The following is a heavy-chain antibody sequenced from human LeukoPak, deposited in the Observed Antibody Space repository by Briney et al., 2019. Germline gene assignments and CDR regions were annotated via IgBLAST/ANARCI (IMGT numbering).Heavy chain of an antibody. V-gene: IGHV3-7*01. D-gene: IGHD5-24*01. Sequence: GGSLRLSCAASGFTFSSYGMHWVRQAPGKGLERVANIKTDGTETYYMESVRGRFTISRDNARNSLYLQMNSLTVEDTAVYYCARDMGWQQFDQWGQGTLVTVSS. J-gene: IGHJ4*02. CDR1: GFTFSSYG. CDR3: ARDMGWQQFDQ. CDR2: IKTDGTET.